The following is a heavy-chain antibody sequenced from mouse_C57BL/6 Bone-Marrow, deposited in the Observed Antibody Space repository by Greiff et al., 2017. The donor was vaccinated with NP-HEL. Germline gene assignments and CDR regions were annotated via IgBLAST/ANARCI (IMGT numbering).Heavy chain of an antibody. CDR2: IDPSDSYT. J-gene: IGHJ2*01. D-gene: IGHD2-3*01. V-gene: IGHV1-50*01. CDR3: ARGLLPFDY. Sequence: QVQLQQPGAELVKPGASVKLSCKASGYTFTSYWMQWVKQRPGQGLEWIGEIDPSDSYTNYNGKFKGKATLTADKSSSTAYMQLSSLTSEDSAVYFCARGLLPFDYWGQGTTLTVSS. CDR1: GYTFTSYW.